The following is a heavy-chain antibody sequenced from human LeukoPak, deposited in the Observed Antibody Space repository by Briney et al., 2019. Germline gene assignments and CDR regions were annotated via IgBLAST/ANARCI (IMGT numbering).Heavy chain of an antibody. Sequence: GGSLRLSCAASGFTFSSYAMHWDRQAPGKGLEYVSAISSNGGSTYYANSVKGRFTISRDNSKNTLYLQMGSLRAEDMAVYYCARDSRITMIVVVIHYWGQGTLVTVSS. CDR3: ARDSRITMIVVVIHY. CDR1: GFTFSSYA. CDR2: ISSNGGST. D-gene: IGHD3-22*01. V-gene: IGHV3-64*01. J-gene: IGHJ4*02.